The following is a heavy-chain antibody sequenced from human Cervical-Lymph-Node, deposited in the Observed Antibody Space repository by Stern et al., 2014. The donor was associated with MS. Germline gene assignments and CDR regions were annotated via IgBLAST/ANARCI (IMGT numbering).Heavy chain of an antibody. Sequence: EVQLVQSGGGLVKPGESLRLSCAASGSAFRSYIINWVRQAPGKGLQWVSSISGSGNYVYYADSVRGRFTISRDNAKNSVYLQVSSLSADDTAVYYCASQVATRSNYYYGMAVWGQGTAVFVSS. CDR2: ISGSGNYV. V-gene: IGHV3-21*01. CDR1: GSAFRSYI. D-gene: IGHD5-24*01. J-gene: IGHJ6*02. CDR3: ASQVATRSNYYYGMAV.